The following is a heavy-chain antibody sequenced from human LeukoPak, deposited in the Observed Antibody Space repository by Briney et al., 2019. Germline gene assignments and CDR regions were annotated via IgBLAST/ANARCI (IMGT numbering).Heavy chain of an antibody. CDR2: MNPNSSNT. V-gene: IGHV1-8*02. CDR3: ARGLIHRGSYLSWFDP. J-gene: IGHJ5*02. CDR1: GGTFSSYA. D-gene: IGHD1-26*01. Sequence: ASVKVSCKASGGTFSSYAINWVRQATGQGLEWMRWMNPNSSNTGYAQKFQGRVTMTRNTSISTAYMELSSLRSEDTAVYYCARGLIHRGSYLSWFDPWGQGTLVTVSS.